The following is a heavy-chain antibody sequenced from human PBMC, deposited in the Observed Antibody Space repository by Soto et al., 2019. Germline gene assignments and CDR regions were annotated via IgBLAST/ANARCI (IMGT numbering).Heavy chain of an antibody. CDR3: AKDRDEDSSYNNWFDP. CDR1: GFTFSSYA. J-gene: IGHJ5*02. D-gene: IGHD6-6*01. V-gene: IGHV3-23*01. CDR2: ISGSGGST. Sequence: EVQLLESVGGLVQPGGSLRLSCAASGFTFSSYAMSWVRQAQGKGLEWVSAISGSGGSTYYADSVKGRFTISRDNSKNTLDLQMSSLRAEDTAVYYCAKDRDEDSSYNNWFDPWGQGTLVTVSS.